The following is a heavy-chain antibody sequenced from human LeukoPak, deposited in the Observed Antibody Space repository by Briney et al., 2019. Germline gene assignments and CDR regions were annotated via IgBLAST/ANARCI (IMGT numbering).Heavy chain of an antibody. CDR2: INPDSGGT. CDR3: ARLNGEVGAIGLYDAFDI. V-gene: IGHV1-2*02. J-gene: IGHJ3*02. CDR1: GYTFTGYY. D-gene: IGHD1-26*01. Sequence: ASVKVSCKASGYTFTGYYMHWVRQAPGQGLEWMGWINPDSGGTNYAQRFQGRVTMTGDTSISTAYMELSRVTSDDTAVYYFARLNGEVGAIGLYDAFDIWGQGTMVTVSS.